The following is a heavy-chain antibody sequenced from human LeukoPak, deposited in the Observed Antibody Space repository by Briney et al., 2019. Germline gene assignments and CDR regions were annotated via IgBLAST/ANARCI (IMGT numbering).Heavy chain of an antibody. Sequence: PGGSLRLSCAASGFTFSSYHMNWVRQAPGKGLEWVSSISQSSSNIYYADSIKGRFTISRDNAKNSLYLQLNSLRAEDTAVYYCARVLLHLWHNDYWGQRTLVTVSS. V-gene: IGHV3-21*01. CDR2: ISQSSSNI. CDR3: ARVLLHLWHNDY. J-gene: IGHJ4*02. CDR1: GFTFSSYH. D-gene: IGHD5-18*01.